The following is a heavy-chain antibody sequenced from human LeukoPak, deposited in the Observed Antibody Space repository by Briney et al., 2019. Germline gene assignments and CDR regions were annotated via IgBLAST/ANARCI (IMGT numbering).Heavy chain of an antibody. D-gene: IGHD3-22*01. Sequence: ASVKVSCKASGYTFTGYYLYWVRQAPGQGLEWMGWINPNSGGTNFAQKFQGRVTMTRDTSISTVYMELSKLRSDDTAVYYCTRDFLHVYYYDSSGYVRGAFDIWGQGTMVTVSS. CDR2: INPNSGGT. CDR1: GYTFTGYY. J-gene: IGHJ3*02. CDR3: TRDFLHVYYYDSSGYVRGAFDI. V-gene: IGHV1-2*02.